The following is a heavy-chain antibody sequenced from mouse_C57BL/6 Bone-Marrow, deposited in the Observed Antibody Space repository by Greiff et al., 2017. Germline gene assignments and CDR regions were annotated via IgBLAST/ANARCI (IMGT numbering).Heavy chain of an antibody. CDR1: GYTFTDYE. J-gene: IGHJ4*01. Sequence: VQLQQSGAELVRPGASVTLSCKASGYTFTDYEMHWVKQTPVHGLEWIGAIDPETGGTAYNQKFKGKAILTADKSSSTAYMELRSLTSEDSAVYYCTRAPYYYGSIYDAMDYWGKGTTVTVSS. D-gene: IGHD1-1*01. CDR3: TRAPYYYGSIYDAMDY. CDR2: IDPETGGT. V-gene: IGHV1-15*01.